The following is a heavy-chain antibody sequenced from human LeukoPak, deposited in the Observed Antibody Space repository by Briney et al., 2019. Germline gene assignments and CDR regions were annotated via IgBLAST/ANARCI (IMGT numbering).Heavy chain of an antibody. CDR2: IWYDGSNK. J-gene: IGHJ4*02. D-gene: IGHD1-26*01. Sequence: PGGSLRLSCAASGFTFSSYGMHWVRQAPGKGLEWVAVIWYDGSNKYYADSVKGRFTISRDNSKDTLYLQMNSLRAEDTAVYYCARDRRWELLGGSYFDYWGQGTLVTVSS. V-gene: IGHV3-33*01. CDR3: ARDRRWELLGGSYFDY. CDR1: GFTFSSYG.